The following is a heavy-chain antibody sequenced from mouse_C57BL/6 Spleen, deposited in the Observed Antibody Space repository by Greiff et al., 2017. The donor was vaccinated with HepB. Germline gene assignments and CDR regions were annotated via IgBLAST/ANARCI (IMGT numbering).Heavy chain of an antibody. Sequence: EVQLQQSGPVLVKPGASVKMSCKASGYTFTDYYMNWVKQSHGKSLEWIGVINPYNGGTSYNQKFKGKATLTVDKSSSTAYMELNSLTSEDSAVYYCANYYGSSPRAMDYWGQGTSVTVSS. V-gene: IGHV1-19*01. CDR1: GYTFTDYY. J-gene: IGHJ4*01. D-gene: IGHD1-1*01. CDR2: INPYNGGT. CDR3: ANYYGSSPRAMDY.